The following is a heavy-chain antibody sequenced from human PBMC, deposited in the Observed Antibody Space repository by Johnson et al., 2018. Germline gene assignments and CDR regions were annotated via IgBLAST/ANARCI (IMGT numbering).Heavy chain of an antibody. Sequence: EVQLVETGGGLVQPGGSLRLSCAASGFTFSSYAMSWVRQAPGKGLEWVSGISGSGGRIYYADSVKGRFTISRTNAKNKLYLQMNSLRAEDTAVYYCVLCYDYYYGMDVWGQGTTVTVSS. V-gene: IGHV3-23*04. CDR1: GFTFSSYA. CDR3: VLCYDYYYGMDV. CDR2: ISGSGGRI. J-gene: IGHJ6*02.